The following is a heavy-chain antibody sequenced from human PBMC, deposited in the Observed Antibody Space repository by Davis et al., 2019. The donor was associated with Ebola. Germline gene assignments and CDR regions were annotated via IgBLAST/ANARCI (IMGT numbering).Heavy chain of an antibody. CDR2: IYYSGST. CDR1: GGSISSSSYY. CDR3: ARGHDAFDI. Sequence: MPSETLSLTCTVSGGSISSSSYYWGWIRQPPGKGLEWIGSIYYSGSTYYNPSLKSRVTISVDTSKNQFSLKLSSVTAADTAVYYCARGHDAFDIWGQGTMVTVSS. J-gene: IGHJ3*02. V-gene: IGHV4-39*01.